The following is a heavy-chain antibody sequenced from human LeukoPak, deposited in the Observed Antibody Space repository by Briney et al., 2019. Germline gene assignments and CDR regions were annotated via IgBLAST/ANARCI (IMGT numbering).Heavy chain of an antibody. J-gene: IGHJ4*02. Sequence: ASVKVSCKASGYTFTGCYMHWVRQAPGQGLEWMGWINPNSGGTNYAQKFQGRVTMTRDTSISTAYMELSRLRSDDTAVYYCASQPAAKTLPFEYWGQGTLVTVSS. CDR2: INPNSGGT. V-gene: IGHV1-2*02. CDR3: ASQPAAKTLPFEY. CDR1: GYTFTGCY. D-gene: IGHD2-2*01.